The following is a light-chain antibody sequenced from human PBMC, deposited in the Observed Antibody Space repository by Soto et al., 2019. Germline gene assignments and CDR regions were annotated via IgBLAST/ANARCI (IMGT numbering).Light chain of an antibody. Sequence: EIVMTQSPATLSVSPGERATLSCRASQSVSSNLAWYQQKPGQAPRLLIYGASTRATSIPARCSASGSGTEFTLTISSLQSEDFAVYYCQQYNNWPPGTFGQGTKLEIK. J-gene: IGKJ2*01. CDR1: QSVSSN. CDR2: GAS. V-gene: IGKV3-15*01. CDR3: QQYNNWPPGT.